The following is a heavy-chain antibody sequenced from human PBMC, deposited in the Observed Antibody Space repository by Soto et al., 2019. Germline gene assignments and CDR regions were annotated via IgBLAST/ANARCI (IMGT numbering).Heavy chain of an antibody. D-gene: IGHD2-8*01. Sequence: GGSLRLSCAASGFTFSIYAMHWVRQAPGKGLEWVAVISYDGSNKYYADSVKGRFTISRDNSKNTLYLQMNSLRAEDTAVYYCARDLVLMVYAPTFFYGMDVWGQGTTVTGSS. V-gene: IGHV3-30-3*01. CDR3: ARDLVLMVYAPTFFYGMDV. CDR2: ISYDGSNK. J-gene: IGHJ6*02. CDR1: GFTFSIYA.